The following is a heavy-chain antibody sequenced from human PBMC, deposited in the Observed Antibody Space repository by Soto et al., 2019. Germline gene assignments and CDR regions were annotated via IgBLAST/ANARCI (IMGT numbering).Heavy chain of an antibody. CDR1: GFTFSSYA. D-gene: IGHD6-19*01. V-gene: IGHV3-30-3*01. J-gene: IGHJ4*02. Sequence: QVQLVESGGGVVQPGRSLRLSCAASGFTFSSYAMHWVRQAPGKGLEWVAVISYDGSNKYYADSVKGRFTISRDNSKNTLYQKMNSLRAEDTAVYYCARDRVSGYSSGWTDTFDYWGQGTLVTVSS. CDR2: ISYDGSNK. CDR3: ARDRVSGYSSGWTDTFDY.